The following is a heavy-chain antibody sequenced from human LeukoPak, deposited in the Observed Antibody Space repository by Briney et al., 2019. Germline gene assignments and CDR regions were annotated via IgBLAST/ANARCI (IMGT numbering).Heavy chain of an antibody. J-gene: IGHJ5*02. CDR1: GYTFTSYD. V-gene: IGHV1-8*01. D-gene: IGHD2-15*01. Sequence: ASVKVSCKASGYTFTSYDINWVRQAPGQGLEWMGWMNPNRGNTGYAQKFQGRVTMTRNTSISAAYMELSSLRSEDTAVYYCARGTRYCSGGSCSFDPWGQGTLVTVSS. CDR3: ARGTRYCSGGSCSFDP. CDR2: MNPNRGNT.